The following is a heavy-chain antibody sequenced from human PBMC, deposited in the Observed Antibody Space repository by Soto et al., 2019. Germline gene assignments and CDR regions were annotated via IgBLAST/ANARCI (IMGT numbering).Heavy chain of an antibody. CDR2: IIPIFGTA. D-gene: IGHD6-6*01. Sequence: QVQLVQSGAEVKKPGSSVKVSCKASGGTFSSYAISWVRQAPGQGLEWMGGIIPIFGTANYAQKFQGRVTITADKSTSTAYMELSSLRSEETAGYYCARDRAHLDSSASVGGMDVWGQGTTVTVSS. J-gene: IGHJ6*02. CDR1: GGTFSSYA. V-gene: IGHV1-69*06. CDR3: ARDRAHLDSSASVGGMDV.